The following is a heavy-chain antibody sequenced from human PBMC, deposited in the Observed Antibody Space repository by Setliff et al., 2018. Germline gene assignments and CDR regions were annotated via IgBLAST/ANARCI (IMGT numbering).Heavy chain of an antibody. J-gene: IGHJ4*02. D-gene: IGHD3-22*01. V-gene: IGHV1-18*01. Sequence: WAPVKVPCKASGYTFTSYGISWLRQAPGQGLEWMGWISAYNGNTNYAQRLQGRVTMTTDTSTSTAYMELRSLRSDDTAVYYCARDQIIDSSSFDYLGQGTLVTVSS. CDR3: ARDQIIDSSSFDY. CDR1: GYTFTSYG. CDR2: ISAYNGNT.